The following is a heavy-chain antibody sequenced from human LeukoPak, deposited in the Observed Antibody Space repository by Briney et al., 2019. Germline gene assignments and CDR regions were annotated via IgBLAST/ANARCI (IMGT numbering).Heavy chain of an antibody. CDR2: ISWNSGSI. Sequence: GGSLRLPCAASGFTFDDYAMHWVRQAPGKGLEWVSGISWNSGSIGYADSVKGRFTISRDNAKNSLYLQMNSLRAEDTALYYCAKFYGSSYPPRAFDIWGQGTMVTVSS. D-gene: IGHD6-13*01. CDR1: GFTFDDYA. CDR3: AKFYGSSYPPRAFDI. J-gene: IGHJ3*02. V-gene: IGHV3-9*01.